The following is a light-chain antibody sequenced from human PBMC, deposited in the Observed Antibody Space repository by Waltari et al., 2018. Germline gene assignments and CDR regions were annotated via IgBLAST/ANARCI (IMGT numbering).Light chain of an antibody. V-gene: IGLV2-14*03. Sequence: QSALTQPASVSGSPGQSITISCTGTSSAVGGYNYVSWYQQHPGKAPKLMIYDVRNRPSGVSIRFSGSKSGNTASLTISGLQAEDEADYYCSSYTSSSTLVFGGGTKLTVL. CDR1: SSAVGGYNY. CDR3: SSYTSSSTLV. CDR2: DVR. J-gene: IGLJ3*02.